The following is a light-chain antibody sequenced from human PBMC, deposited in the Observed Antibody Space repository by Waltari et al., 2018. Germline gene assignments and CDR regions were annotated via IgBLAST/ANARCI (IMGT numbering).Light chain of an antibody. Sequence: QSVLTQPASVSGSPGQSTTISCTGTSSDLGGYSHVPWYQQTPGKAPKLIIYDVVKRPSGVSTRFSASKSDNTASLTISGLQAEDEGDYYCCSYKRGATWVFGGGTALTVL. CDR2: DVV. V-gene: IGLV2-14*03. J-gene: IGLJ3*02. CDR3: CSYKRGATWV. CDR1: SSDLGGYSH.